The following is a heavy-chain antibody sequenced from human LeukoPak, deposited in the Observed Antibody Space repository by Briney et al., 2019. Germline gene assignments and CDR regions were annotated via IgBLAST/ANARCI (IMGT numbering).Heavy chain of an antibody. CDR3: ARDHDFGPDY. Sequence: XXAPGQXLXWMGWIKPDSGATNFAQNFQGRVTMTSDTSINTAYMELSSLTSDDTAMYYCARDHDFGPDYWGQGTLVTVSA. J-gene: IGHJ4*02. V-gene: IGHV1-2*02. CDR2: IKPDSGAT. D-gene: IGHD4/OR15-4a*01.